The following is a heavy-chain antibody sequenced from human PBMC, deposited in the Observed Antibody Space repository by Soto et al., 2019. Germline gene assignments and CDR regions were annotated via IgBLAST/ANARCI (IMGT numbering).Heavy chain of an antibody. CDR2: IWCDGSNK. CDR1: GFTFSSYG. CDR3: ARDHAKGLLWFGELLSYYFDY. V-gene: IGHV3-33*01. D-gene: IGHD3-10*01. Sequence: GGSLRLSCAASGFTFSSYGMHWVRQAPGKGLEWVAVIWCDGSNKYYADSVKGRFTISRDNSKNTLYLQMNSLRAEDTAVYYCARDHAKGLLWFGELLSYYFDYWGQGTLVTVSS. J-gene: IGHJ4*02.